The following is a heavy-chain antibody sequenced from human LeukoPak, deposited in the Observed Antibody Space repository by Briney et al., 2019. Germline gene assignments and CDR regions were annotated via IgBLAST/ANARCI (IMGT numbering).Heavy chain of an antibody. CDR2: ISATGDST. J-gene: IGHJ6*02. CDR3: ARQIWFGELSDGMDV. Sequence: PGGSLRLSCAVSGFRFDNYAMSWVRQAPGKGLDWVSTISATGDSTYYADSVKGRFTISRDNAKNSLYLQMNSLRAEDTAVYYCARQIWFGELSDGMDVWGQGTTVTVSS. V-gene: IGHV3-23*01. CDR1: GFRFDNYA. D-gene: IGHD3-10*01.